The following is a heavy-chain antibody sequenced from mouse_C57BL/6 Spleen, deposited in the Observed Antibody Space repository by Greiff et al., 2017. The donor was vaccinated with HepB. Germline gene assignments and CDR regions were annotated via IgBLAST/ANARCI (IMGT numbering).Heavy chain of an antibody. V-gene: IGHV1-80*01. D-gene: IGHD2-4*01. CDR3: ARSGYDYDGRDD. CDR2: IYPGDGDT. CDR1: GYAFSSYW. J-gene: IGHJ4*01. Sequence: VQLQESGAELVKPGASVKISCKASGYAFSSYWMNWVKQRPGKGLEWIGQIYPGDGDTNYNGKFKGKATLTADKSSSTAYMQLSSLTSEDSAVYFCARSGYDYDGRDDWGQGTSVTVSS.